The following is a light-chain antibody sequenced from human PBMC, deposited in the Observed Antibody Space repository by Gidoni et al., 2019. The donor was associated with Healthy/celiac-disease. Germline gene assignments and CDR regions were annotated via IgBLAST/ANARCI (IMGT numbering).Light chain of an antibody. CDR2: GAS. CDR1: QSVSSSY. J-gene: IGKJ2*01. Sequence: EIVLTQSPGTLSLSPGERATLSCRASQSVSSSYLAWYQQKPGQAPRLLIYGASSRATGIPPRFSGSGSGTDFTLTISRLEPEDFAVYYCQQYGSSPYTFGQGTKLEIK. V-gene: IGKV3-20*01. CDR3: QQYGSSPYT.